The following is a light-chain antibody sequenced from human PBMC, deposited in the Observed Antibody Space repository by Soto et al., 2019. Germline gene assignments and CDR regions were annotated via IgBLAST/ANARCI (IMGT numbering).Light chain of an antibody. CDR2: DAS. J-gene: IGKJ5*01. Sequence: EIVLTQSPATLSLSPGERATLSPRASQSISGYLAWYQQKPGQAPRLLIYDASNRATGIPARFSGSGSETDFTLTISSLDPEDFAVYYCQQRSNWPHSITFGQGTRLEIK. CDR1: QSISGY. V-gene: IGKV3-11*01. CDR3: QQRSNWPHSIT.